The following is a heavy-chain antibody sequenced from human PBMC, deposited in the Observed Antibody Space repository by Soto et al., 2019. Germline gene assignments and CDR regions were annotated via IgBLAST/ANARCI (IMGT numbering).Heavy chain of an antibody. CDR3: ARIKWGLDYYNGMDV. V-gene: IGHV1-2*02. CDR1: GYSVSDYF. J-gene: IGHJ6*02. Sequence: ASVKVSCKASGYSVSDYFIQWARQAPGQGLEWVAWINPKSAATNYAKKFQGRVSLTWDTSFSTAYMELTRLRPDDTAVYYCARIKWGLDYYNGMDVWGQGATVTVSS. D-gene: IGHD1-26*01. CDR2: INPKSAAT.